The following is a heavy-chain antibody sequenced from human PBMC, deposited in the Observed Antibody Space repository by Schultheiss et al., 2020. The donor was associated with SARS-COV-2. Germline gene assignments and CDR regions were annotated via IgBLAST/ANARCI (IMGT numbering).Heavy chain of an antibody. CDR3: ARDRRIVVVTGPLFDY. D-gene: IGHD2-21*02. V-gene: IGHV1-69*04. CDR2: IIPILGIA. CDR1: GGTFSSYA. J-gene: IGHJ4*02. Sequence: SVKVSCKASGGTFSSYAISWVRQAPGQGLEWMGRIIPILGIANYAQKFQGRVTITADKSTSTAYMELSSLRSEDTAVYYCARDRRIVVVTGPLFDYWGQGTLVTVSS.